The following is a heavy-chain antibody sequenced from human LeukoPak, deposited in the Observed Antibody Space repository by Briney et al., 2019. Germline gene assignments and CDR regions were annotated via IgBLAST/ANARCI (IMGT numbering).Heavy chain of an antibody. J-gene: IGHJ3*02. CDR2: VSGSGGPT. CDR1: GFTFSSYA. D-gene: IGHD2-8*01. V-gene: IGHV3-23*01. CDR3: AKSFYCTNAVCHGTAGAFDI. Sequence: QSGGSLRLSCAASGFTFSSYAMSWVRQAPGKGLEWVSAVSGSGGPTYYADSVKGRFTISRDNSKNTLYLQMNSLRAEDTAVYYCAKSFYCTNAVCHGTAGAFDIWGQGTMVTVSS.